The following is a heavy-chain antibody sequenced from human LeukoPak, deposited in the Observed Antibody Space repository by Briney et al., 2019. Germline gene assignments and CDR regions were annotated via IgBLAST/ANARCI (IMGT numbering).Heavy chain of an antibody. D-gene: IGHD5-24*01. CDR3: AFRRRDGYTFGY. CDR1: GYTFTDYY. J-gene: IGHJ4*02. V-gene: IGHV1-2*02. Sequence: ASVKVSCKASGYTFTDYYMHWVRQAPGQGLEWMGWIIPNSGGTNYAQEFQGRVTMTRDTSISTAYMELSRLRSDDTAVYYCAFRRRDGYTFGYWGQGTLVTVSS. CDR2: IIPNSGGT.